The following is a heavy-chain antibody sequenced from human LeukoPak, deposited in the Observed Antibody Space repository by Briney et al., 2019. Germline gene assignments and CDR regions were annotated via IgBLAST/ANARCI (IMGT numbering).Heavy chain of an antibody. Sequence: ASVTVSCKASGYTFTSCGISWVRQAPGQGLEWMGWISAYNGNTNYAQKLQGRVTMTTDTSTSTAYMELRSLRSDDTAVYYCARGHLDGSGSYYSEYFQQWGQGTLVTVSS. CDR2: ISAYNGNT. D-gene: IGHD1-26*01. CDR3: ARGHLDGSGSYYSEYFQQ. J-gene: IGHJ1*01. CDR1: GYTFTSCG. V-gene: IGHV1-18*01.